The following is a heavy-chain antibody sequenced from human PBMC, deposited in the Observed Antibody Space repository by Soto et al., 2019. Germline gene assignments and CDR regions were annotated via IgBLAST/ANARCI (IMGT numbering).Heavy chain of an antibody. Sequence: QVQLVESGGGLVKPGGSLRLSCAASGFTFSDYYMNWIRQSPGKGLEWVAYVSRGANTIYYADSVKGRFTISRDNTKNSLYLQMNSLRAEDTAVYYCARGLSPGTTSYYYMDVWGEGTTVTVSS. V-gene: IGHV3-11*01. CDR2: VSRGANTI. J-gene: IGHJ6*03. CDR1: GFTFSDYY. D-gene: IGHD1-1*01. CDR3: ARGLSPGTTSYYYMDV.